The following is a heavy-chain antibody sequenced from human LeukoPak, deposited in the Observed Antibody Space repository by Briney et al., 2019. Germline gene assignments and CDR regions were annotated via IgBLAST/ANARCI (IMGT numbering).Heavy chain of an antibody. CDR2: IYYNGDT. CDR3: ARERLSYYYMDA. CDR1: GGSIGSSTYY. V-gene: IGHV4-39*07. J-gene: IGHJ6*03. Sequence: SETLSLTCTVAGGSIGSSTYYSVWIRQPPGKGLEWIGSIYYNGDTYYSPSLQSRVSISVATSKNQFSLKLSSVTAADTAVYYCARERLSYYYMDAWGKGTTVTVSS. D-gene: IGHD1-1*01.